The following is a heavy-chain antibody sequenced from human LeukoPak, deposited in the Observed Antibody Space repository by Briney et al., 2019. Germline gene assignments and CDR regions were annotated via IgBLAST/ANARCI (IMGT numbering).Heavy chain of an antibody. J-gene: IGHJ5*02. CDR3: ASSGSGFPHRNWFDP. Sequence: GGSLRLSCAASGFTFSSYAMHWVRQAPGKGLEWVAVISYDGSNKYYADSEKGRFTISRDNSKNTLYLQMNSLRAEDTAVYYCASSGSGFPHRNWFDPWGQGTLVTVSS. CDR2: ISYDGSNK. CDR1: GFTFSSYA. V-gene: IGHV3-30*04. D-gene: IGHD1-14*01.